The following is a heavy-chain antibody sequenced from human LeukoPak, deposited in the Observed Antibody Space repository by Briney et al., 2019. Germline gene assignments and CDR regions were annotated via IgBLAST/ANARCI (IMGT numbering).Heavy chain of an antibody. CDR1: GYSISSGYY. CDR2: IYHSGST. Sequence: PSETLSLTCTVSGYSISSGYYWGWIRQPPGKGLGWIGSIYHSGSTYYNPSLKSRVTISVDTSKNQFSLKLSSVTAADTAVYYCAREQGGSDDFDYWGQGTLVTVSS. CDR3: AREQGGSDDFDY. D-gene: IGHD1-26*01. V-gene: IGHV4-38-2*02. J-gene: IGHJ4*02.